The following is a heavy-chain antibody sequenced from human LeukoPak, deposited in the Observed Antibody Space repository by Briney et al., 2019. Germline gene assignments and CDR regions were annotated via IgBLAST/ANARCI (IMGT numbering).Heavy chain of an antibody. CDR3: FWIAVMELGAFYI. J-gene: IGHJ3*02. V-gene: IGHV4-39*01. CDR1: GGSIDTRSYS. CDR2: VHNSGRT. Sequence: PSETLSLTCTVSGGSIDTRSYSWGWVRQPPGRGLECIGSVHNSGRTYYNPSLKSRVGISMDTSKNQFSLNPRSVTAADTAVYYDFWIAVMELGAFYIWGQGTVVTVSS. D-gene: IGHD1-7*01.